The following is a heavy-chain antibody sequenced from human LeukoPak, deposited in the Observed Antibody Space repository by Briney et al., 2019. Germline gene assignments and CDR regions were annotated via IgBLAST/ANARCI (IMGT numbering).Heavy chain of an antibody. CDR2: RNPNSDST. Sequence: ASVTVSCKASGYTFTSYDINWVRQATGQGLEWMGWRNPNSDSTGCAQKFQGRVTMTRNTSISTAYMELSSLRSEDTAVYYCASPKGCSSTSCYPSYYYYMDVWGKGTTVTVSS. V-gene: IGHV1-8*01. CDR3: ASPKGCSSTSCYPSYYYYMDV. J-gene: IGHJ6*03. D-gene: IGHD2-2*01. CDR1: GYTFTSYD.